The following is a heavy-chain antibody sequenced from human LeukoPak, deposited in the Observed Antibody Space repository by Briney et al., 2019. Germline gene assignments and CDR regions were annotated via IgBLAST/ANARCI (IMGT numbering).Heavy chain of an antibody. D-gene: IGHD3-22*01. CDR2: INAGNGNT. J-gene: IGHJ4*02. V-gene: IGHV1-3*01. Sequence: ASVKVSCKASGYTFTNYAMHWVRQAPGQRLEWMGWINAGNGNTKYSQKFQGRVTITADESTSTAYMELSSLRSEDTAVYYCARGPSTYYYDSSGAIDYWGQGTLVTVSS. CDR1: GYTFTNYA. CDR3: ARGPSTYYYDSSGAIDY.